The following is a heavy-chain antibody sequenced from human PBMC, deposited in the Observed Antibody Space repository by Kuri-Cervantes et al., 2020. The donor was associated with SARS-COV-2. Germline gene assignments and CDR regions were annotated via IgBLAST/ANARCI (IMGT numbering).Heavy chain of an antibody. J-gene: IGHJ4*02. CDR1: GFTFSSYD. CDR3: ARGRHSGRYFDWLSSFDS. V-gene: IGHV3-13*05. Sequence: GESLKISCAASGFTFSSYDMHWVRQATGKGLEWVSAIGTAGDPYYPGSVKGRLTISRENAKNSLYLQMNSLRAGDTAVYYCARGRHSGRYFDWLSSFDSWGQGTLVTVSS. CDR2: IGTAGDP. D-gene: IGHD3-9*01.